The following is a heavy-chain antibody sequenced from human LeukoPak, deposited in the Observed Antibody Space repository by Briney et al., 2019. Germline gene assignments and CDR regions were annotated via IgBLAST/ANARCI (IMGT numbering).Heavy chain of an antibody. Sequence: SETLSLTCTISGGSINTYYWSWIRQPPGKGLEWIAYMYNSESTKYNPSLKSRVTISVDTSKKQFSLKLRSVTAAETALYYCARHVLTAGSIDWGQGTLVTVSS. CDR2: MYNSEST. J-gene: IGHJ4*02. V-gene: IGHV4-59*08. CDR3: ARHVLTAGSID. CDR1: GGSINTYY. D-gene: IGHD3-9*01.